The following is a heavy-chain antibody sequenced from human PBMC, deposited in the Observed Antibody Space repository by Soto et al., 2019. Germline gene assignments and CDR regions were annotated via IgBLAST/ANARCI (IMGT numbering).Heavy chain of an antibody. CDR3: AKDRRTGDRGGDAFDI. D-gene: IGHD7-27*01. CDR1: GFTFDDYA. CDR2: ISWDGGST. J-gene: IGHJ3*02. Sequence: GGSLRLSCAASGFTFDDYAMHWVRQAPGKGLEWVSLISWDGGSTYYADSVKGRFTISRDNSKNSLYLQMNSLRAEDTALYYCAKDRRTGDRGGDAFDIWGQGTMVTVSS. V-gene: IGHV3-43D*03.